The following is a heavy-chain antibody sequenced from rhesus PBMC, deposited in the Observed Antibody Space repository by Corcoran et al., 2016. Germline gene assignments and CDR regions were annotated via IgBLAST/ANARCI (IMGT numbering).Heavy chain of an antibody. V-gene: IGHV7-114*01. D-gene: IGHD3-16*01. Sequence: QVQLVQSGAEVKQPGASVKVSSKASGYTFTSYGMNWVRQAHGQRLEWMGCINTATGNPTYSKCFKDRCTFSCDSSIRMAYLQISSLKAEDTAVYYCARRHSGSYYFPTEYFDYWGQGVLVTVSS. CDR3: ARRHSGSYYFPTEYFDY. CDR1: GYTFTSYG. CDR2: INTATGNP. J-gene: IGHJ4*01.